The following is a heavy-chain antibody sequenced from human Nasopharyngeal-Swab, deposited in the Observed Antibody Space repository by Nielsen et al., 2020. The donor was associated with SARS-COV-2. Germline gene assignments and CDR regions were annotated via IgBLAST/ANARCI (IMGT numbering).Heavy chain of an antibody. CDR1: GFTFDDYA. CDR2: ISWNSGSI. D-gene: IGHD5-24*01. J-gene: IGHJ1*01. Sequence: GGSLRLSCAASGFTFDDYAMHWVRQAPGKGLEWVSGISWNSGSIGYADSVKGRFTISRDNAKNSLYLQMNSLRAEDTALYYCAKEMRWLQSGFQHWGQGTLVTVSS. CDR3: AKEMRWLQSGFQH. V-gene: IGHV3-9*01.